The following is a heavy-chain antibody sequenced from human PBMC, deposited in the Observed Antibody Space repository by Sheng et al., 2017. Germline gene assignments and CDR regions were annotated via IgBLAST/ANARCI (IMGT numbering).Heavy chain of an antibody. J-gene: IGHJ3*02. Sequence: QVQLVESGGGVVQPGRSLRLSCAASGFTFSSYGMHWVRQAPGKGLEWVAVISYDGSNKYYADSVKGRFTISRDNSKNTLYLQMNSLRAEDTAVYYCAKMEPVDYDYVWGSYRRGAFDIWGQGTMVT. D-gene: IGHD3-16*02. CDR3: AKMEPVDYDYVWGSYRRGAFDI. CDR1: GFTFSSYG. V-gene: IGHV3-30*18. CDR2: ISYDGSNK.